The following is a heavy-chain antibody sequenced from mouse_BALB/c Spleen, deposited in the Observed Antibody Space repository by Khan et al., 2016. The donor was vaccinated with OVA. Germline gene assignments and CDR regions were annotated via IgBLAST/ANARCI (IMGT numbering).Heavy chain of an antibody. CDR1: DDAITSGY. Sequence: EVQLQESGPSLVKPSQTLSLTCSSTDDAITSGYWNWIRKFPGNKLEYMGYISYSGSTYYNPSLKSRISITRDTSKNQYYLQLNLGTTEYTATYFCARYDYDYNRAFAYWGQGTPVTVSA. CDR3: ARYDYDYNRAFAY. J-gene: IGHJ3*01. D-gene: IGHD2-4*01. CDR2: ISYSGST. V-gene: IGHV3-8*02.